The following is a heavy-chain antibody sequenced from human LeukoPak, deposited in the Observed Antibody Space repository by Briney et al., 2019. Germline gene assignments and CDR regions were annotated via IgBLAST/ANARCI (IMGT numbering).Heavy chain of an antibody. D-gene: IGHD2-8*01. CDR1: GFTFSSYW. CDR2: INHNGDVN. V-gene: IGHV3-7*01. Sequence: PGGSLRLSCAASGFTFSSYWMNWARQAPGKGLEWVASINHNGDVNYYVDSVKGRFTISRDNSKNTLYLQMNSLRAEDTAVYYCARDGPLGYCTNGVCSNWFDPWGQGTLVTVSS. CDR3: ARDGPLGYCTNGVCSNWFDP. J-gene: IGHJ5*02.